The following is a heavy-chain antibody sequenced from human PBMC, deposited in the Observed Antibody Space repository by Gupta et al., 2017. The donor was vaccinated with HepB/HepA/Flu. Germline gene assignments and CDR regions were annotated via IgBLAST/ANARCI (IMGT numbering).Heavy chain of an antibody. CDR1: GGSVTIATHY. V-gene: IGHV4-39*01. CDR3: ARRKGSGTYYFDY. D-gene: IGHD3-10*01. J-gene: IGHJ4*02. Sequence: QLQLQESGPRLVKPSETLSLTCTVSGGSVTIATHYWGWVRQPPGKGREWIGSISYTGTTYYNPSLKSRVTLSVDTSKNQFSLKVASVAAADTAVYYCARRKGSGTYYFDYWGQGTPVTVSS. CDR2: ISYTGTT.